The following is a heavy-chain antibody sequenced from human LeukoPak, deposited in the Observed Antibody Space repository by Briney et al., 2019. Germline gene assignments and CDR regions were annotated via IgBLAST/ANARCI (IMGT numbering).Heavy chain of an antibody. J-gene: IGHJ4*02. CDR1: GFTFSGNW. V-gene: IGHV3-7*01. CDR2: INPDGSQS. Sequence: GGSLRLSCEASGFTFSGNWINWVRQAPGKGLEWVASINPDGSQSHYVDSVKGRFTISRDNIRSSLYPQMNSLGAEDTAVYYCARLLGMVTTFDHWGQGTLVTVSS. CDR3: ARLLGMVTTFDH. D-gene: IGHD5-24*01.